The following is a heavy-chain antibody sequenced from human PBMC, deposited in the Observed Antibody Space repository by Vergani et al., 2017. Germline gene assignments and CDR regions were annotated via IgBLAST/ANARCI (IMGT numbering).Heavy chain of an antibody. V-gene: IGHV5-51*01. J-gene: IGHJ3*02. CDR2: IYPGDSDT. CDR3: ARSADSRGYYDVFDI. D-gene: IGHD3-22*01. Sequence: EVQLVQSGAEVKKPGESLKISCKGSGYSFTSYWIGWVRPMPGKGLEWMGIIYPGDSDTRYSPSFQGQVTISGDKSISTAYLQWSSLKASDSAMYYCARSADSRGYYDVFDIWGQGTMVTVSS. CDR1: GYSFTSYW.